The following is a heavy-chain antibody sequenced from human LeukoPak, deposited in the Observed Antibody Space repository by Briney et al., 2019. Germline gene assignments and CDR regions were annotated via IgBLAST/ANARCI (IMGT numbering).Heavy chain of an antibody. CDR1: GGSISSNNW. V-gene: IGHV4-4*02. CDR2: IDHSGRT. Sequence: SETLSLTCAVPGGSISSNNWWDWVRQPPGKGLDWIGEIDHSGRTHSNPPLKSRVTISVDKSRNQFSLKLCSVTAADTAVYYCARDHLKDYGGNFRAFDIWGQGTMVTVSS. CDR3: ARDHLKDYGGNFRAFDI. J-gene: IGHJ3*02. D-gene: IGHD4-23*01.